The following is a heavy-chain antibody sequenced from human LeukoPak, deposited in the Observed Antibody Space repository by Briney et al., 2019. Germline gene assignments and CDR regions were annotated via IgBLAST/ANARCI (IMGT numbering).Heavy chain of an antibody. CDR3: AKGGYSIAAYYYYYYMDV. CDR1: GFTFTNYG. Sequence: GGSLRLSCAASGFTFTNYGMNWVRQAPGKGLEWVSAISGSGGSTYYADSVKGRFTISRDNSKNTLYLQMNSLRAEDTAVYYCAKGGYSIAAYYYYYYMDVWGKGTTVTVSS. D-gene: IGHD6-25*01. V-gene: IGHV3-23*01. J-gene: IGHJ6*03. CDR2: ISGSGGST.